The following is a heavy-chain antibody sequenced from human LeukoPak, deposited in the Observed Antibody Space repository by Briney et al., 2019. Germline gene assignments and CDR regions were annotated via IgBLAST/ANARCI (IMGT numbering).Heavy chain of an antibody. CDR2: TRNKANSHTT. CDR3: ARAARIGPKGAFDI. Sequence: GGSLRLSCVASGFTFSDHYMDWVRQAPGKGLEWVGRTRNKANSHTTEYAASVRGRFTVSRDDSKNSMYLQMNSLKTEDTAVYYCARAARIGPKGAFDIWGQGTMVTVSS. V-gene: IGHV3-72*01. J-gene: IGHJ3*02. CDR1: GFTFSDHY.